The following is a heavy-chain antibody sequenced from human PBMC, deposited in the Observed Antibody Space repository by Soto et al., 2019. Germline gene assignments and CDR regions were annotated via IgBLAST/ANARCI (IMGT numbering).Heavy chain of an antibody. J-gene: IGHJ5*02. CDR2: IYYSGST. Sequence: NPSETLSLTCTVSGGSISSYYWSWIRQPPGKGLEWIGYIYYSGSTNYNPSFKSRVTISVDTSKNQFSLKLSSVTAADTAVYYCARHLSCPAFCGWFDPWGQGTLVTVPQ. CDR3: ARHLSCPAFCGWFDP. V-gene: IGHV4-59*08. CDR1: GGSISSYY. D-gene: IGHD2-21*01.